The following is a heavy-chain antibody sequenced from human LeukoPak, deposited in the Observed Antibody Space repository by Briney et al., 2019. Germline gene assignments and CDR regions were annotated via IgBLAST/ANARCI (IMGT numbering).Heavy chain of an antibody. CDR3: AKESSLYGSGSYYNY. D-gene: IGHD3-10*01. V-gene: IGHV3-23*01. CDR2: ISGGGDST. CDR1: GFTFSTYA. Sequence: GGSLRLSCAASGFTFSTYAMSWVRQAPGKGLEWVSAISGGGDSTYYADSVKGRFTISRDNSKNTLYLQMNSLRAEDTAVYYCAKESSLYGSGSYYNYWGQGTLVTVSS. J-gene: IGHJ4*02.